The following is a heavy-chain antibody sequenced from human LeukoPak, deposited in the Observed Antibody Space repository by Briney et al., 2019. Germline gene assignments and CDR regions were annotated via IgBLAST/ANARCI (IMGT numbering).Heavy chain of an antibody. CDR3: ARRGGSSSWYYFDY. Sequence: PSETLSLTCTVSGGSISSSSYYWGWIRQPPGKGLEWIGSIYYSGSTYYNPSLKSRVTMSVDTSKNQFSLKLSSVTAADTAVYYCARRGGSSSWYYFDYWGQGTLVTVSS. CDR2: IYYSGST. J-gene: IGHJ4*02. D-gene: IGHD6-13*01. V-gene: IGHV4-39*01. CDR1: GGSISSSSYY.